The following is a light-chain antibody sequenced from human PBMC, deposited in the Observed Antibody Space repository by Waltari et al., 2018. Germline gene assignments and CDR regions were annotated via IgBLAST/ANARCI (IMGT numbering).Light chain of an antibody. CDR3: ASYTKASTLI. Sequence: QSALTQPASVSGSPGQSITVSCTGTSSDLGAYHYVSWYQQQPGKAPRLIIYNVNSRPSGVSRRFSGSKSDNTASLTISGLQAEDEADYYCASYTKASTLIFGGGTRLTVL. CDR1: SSDLGAYHY. V-gene: IGLV2-14*03. J-gene: IGLJ2*01. CDR2: NVN.